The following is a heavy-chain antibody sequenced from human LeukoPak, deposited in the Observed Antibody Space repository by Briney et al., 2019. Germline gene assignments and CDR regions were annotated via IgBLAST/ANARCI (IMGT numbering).Heavy chain of an antibody. CDR2: ISGSGGST. D-gene: IGHD3-16*02. CDR1: GFTFSNSV. Sequence: PGGSLRLSCAASGFTFSNSVVSWVRQALGKGLEWVSAISGSGGSTYYADSVKGRFTISRDNSKNTLYLQMGSLRAEDMAVYYCTRGPGYDYVWGSYRADYWGQGTLVTVSS. V-gene: IGHV3-23*01. J-gene: IGHJ4*02. CDR3: TRGPGYDYVWGSYRADY.